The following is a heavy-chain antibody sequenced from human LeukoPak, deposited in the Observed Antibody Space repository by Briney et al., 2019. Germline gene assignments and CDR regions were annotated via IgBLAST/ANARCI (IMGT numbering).Heavy chain of an antibody. J-gene: IGHJ3*02. D-gene: IGHD6-6*01. CDR2: IYPGDSDT. CDR1: GYSFTSYW. CDR3: ARSTPSMAESSAFDI. V-gene: IGHV5-51*01. Sequence: GESLKISCKGSGYSFTSYWIGWVRQMPGKGLEWMGIIYPGDSDTRYSPSCQGQVTISADKSISTAYLQWSSLKASDTAMYYCARSTPSMAESSAFDIWGQGTMVTVSS.